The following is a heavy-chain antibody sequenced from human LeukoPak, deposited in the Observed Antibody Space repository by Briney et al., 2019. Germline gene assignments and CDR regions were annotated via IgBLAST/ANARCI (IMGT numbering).Heavy chain of an antibody. D-gene: IGHD2-2*02. J-gene: IGHJ4*02. CDR2: IRYDGSNK. CDR3: AKDIRGYCSSTSCYTGFDY. V-gene: IGHV3-30*02. Sequence: GGSLRLSCAASGFTFDDYAMHWVRQAPGKGLEWVAFIRYDGSNKYYADSVKGRFTISRDNSKNTLYLQMNSLRAEDTAVYYCAKDIRGYCSSTSCYTGFDYWGQGTLVTVSS. CDR1: GFTFDDYA.